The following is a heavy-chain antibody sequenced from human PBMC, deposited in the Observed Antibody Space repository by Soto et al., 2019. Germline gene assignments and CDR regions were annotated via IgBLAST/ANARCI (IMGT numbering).Heavy chain of an antibody. CDR1: GYTFTSYY. J-gene: IGHJ6*02. CDR2: INPSGGST. D-gene: IGHD3-10*01. CDR3: AGGYYYGSGSYASPSMDV. V-gene: IGHV1-46*01. Sequence: VKVSCKASGYTFTSYYMHWVRQAPGQGLEWMGIINPSGGSTSYAQKFQGRVTMTRDTSTSTVYMELSSLRSEDTAVYYCAGGYYYGSGSYASPSMDVWGQGTTVTVSS.